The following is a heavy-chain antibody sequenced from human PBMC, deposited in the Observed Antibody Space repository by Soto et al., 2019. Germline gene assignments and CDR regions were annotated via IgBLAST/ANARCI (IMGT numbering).Heavy chain of an antibody. J-gene: IGHJ3*02. D-gene: IGHD3-16*01. CDR2: IHYTGSR. CDR1: GASVNDYY. V-gene: IGHV4-59*02. CDR3: ARWGHPAVKAFDI. Sequence: SETLSLTCTVSGASVNDYYWNWVRQPLGKGLEWIGFIHYTGSRIFNPSLQSRVTMSVDVSQNQFSLRLTSVTAADTAIYYCARWGHPAVKAFDIWGQGXTVTVSS.